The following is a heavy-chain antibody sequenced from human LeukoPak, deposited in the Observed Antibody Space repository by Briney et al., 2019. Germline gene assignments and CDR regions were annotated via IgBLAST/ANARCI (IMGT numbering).Heavy chain of an antibody. V-gene: IGHV3-48*04. Sequence: GGSLRLSCAASGFTFSSYSMNWVRQAPGKGLEWVSYISSGSSTIYYADSVKGRFTISRDNAKNSLYLQMNSLRAEDTAVYYCARRGYYDNSGHPYYYMDVWGKGTTVTVSS. CDR3: ARRGYYDNSGHPYYYMDV. J-gene: IGHJ6*03. CDR1: GFTFSSYS. CDR2: ISSGSSTI. D-gene: IGHD3-22*01.